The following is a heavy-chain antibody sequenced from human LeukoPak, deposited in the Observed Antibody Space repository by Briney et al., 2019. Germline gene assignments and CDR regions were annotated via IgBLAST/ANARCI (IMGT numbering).Heavy chain of an antibody. V-gene: IGHV1-46*01. Sequence: ASVKVSCKASGYTFTSYNIHWVRQAPGQGLEWMGVINASDGSTSYEQKFQGRVTITRDTSASTAYMELSSLRSEDKAVYYCARDHPIDIVATGNGAFDIWGQGTMVTVSS. CDR3: ARDHPIDIVATGNGAFDI. J-gene: IGHJ3*02. CDR2: INASDGST. CDR1: GYTFTSYN. D-gene: IGHD5-12*01.